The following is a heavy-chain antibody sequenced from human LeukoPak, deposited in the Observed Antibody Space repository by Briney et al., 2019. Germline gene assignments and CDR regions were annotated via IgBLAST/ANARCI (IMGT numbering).Heavy chain of an antibody. CDR2: INSDGSTT. Sequence: PRGSLRLSCAASGFTFSSYWMHWVRQAPGKGLVWVSRINSDGSTTSYADSVKGRFTISRDNAKNTLYLQMNSLRAEDTAVYYCARVAYCGGDCYSFDYWGQGTLVTVSS. V-gene: IGHV3-74*01. D-gene: IGHD2-21*02. CDR1: GFTFSSYW. CDR3: ARVAYCGGDCYSFDY. J-gene: IGHJ4*02.